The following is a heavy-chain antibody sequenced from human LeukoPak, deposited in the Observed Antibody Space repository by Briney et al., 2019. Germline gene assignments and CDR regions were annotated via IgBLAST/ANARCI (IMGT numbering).Heavy chain of an antibody. CDR2: IYYSGST. J-gene: IGHJ5*02. CDR3: ARTSTPGGWFDP. Sequence: SETLSLTCTVSGGSISSGGYYWSWIRQHPGKGLEWIGYIYYSGSTYYNPSLKSRVTISVDTSKNQFSPKLSSVTAADTAVYYCARTSTPGGWFDPWGQGTLVTVSS. V-gene: IGHV4-31*03. D-gene: IGHD2-2*01. CDR1: GGSISSGGYY.